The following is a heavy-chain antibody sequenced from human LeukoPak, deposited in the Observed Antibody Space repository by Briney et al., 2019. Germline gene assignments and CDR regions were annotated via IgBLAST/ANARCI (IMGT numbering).Heavy chain of an antibody. CDR1: GFTFSNYA. V-gene: IGHV3-23*01. D-gene: IGHD2-2*01. J-gene: IGHJ5*02. Sequence: GGSLRLSCAASGFTFSNYAMSWVRQAPGKGLEWVSAISATGGATYYADSVKGRFTMSRDNSMNTLYLQMNNLRAGDTALYYCAREPMPTGWFDPWGQGTLVTVSS. CDR2: ISATGGAT. CDR3: AREPMPTGWFDP.